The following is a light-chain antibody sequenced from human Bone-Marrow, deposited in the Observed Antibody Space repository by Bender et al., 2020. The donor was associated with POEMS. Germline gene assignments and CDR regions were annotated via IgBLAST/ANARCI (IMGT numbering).Light chain of an antibody. CDR1: SSDVGGYNY. J-gene: IGLJ3*02. V-gene: IGLV2-11*01. CDR3: VAWDASLNGWV. CDR2: EVS. Sequence: QSALTQPRSVSGSPGQSVTISCTGSSSDVGGYNYVSWYQQYPGKAPKLMVHEVSKRPSGIPDRFSGSKSGNTASLTISGLQSDDEAIYFCVAWDASLNGWVFGGGTKLTVL.